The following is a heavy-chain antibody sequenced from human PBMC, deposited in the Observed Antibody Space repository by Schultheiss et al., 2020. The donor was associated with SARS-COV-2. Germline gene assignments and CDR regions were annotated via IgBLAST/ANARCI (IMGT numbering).Heavy chain of an antibody. CDR3: AKAEGITHSSRHGLDM. D-gene: IGHD2-21*01. CDR1: GLTCSRYV. V-gene: IGHV3-23*01. CDR2: ISESAGRT. J-gene: IGHJ3*02. Sequence: GESLKISCAASGLTCSRYVMSWVRQAPEKGLEWVSPISESAGRTYYADSVKGRFTISRDNSKNTLYLQMNRLRAEDTAVYYCAKAEGITHSSRHGLDMWGQGTMVTVSS.